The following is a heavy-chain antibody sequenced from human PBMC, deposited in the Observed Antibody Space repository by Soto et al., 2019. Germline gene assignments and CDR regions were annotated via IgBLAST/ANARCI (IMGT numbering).Heavy chain of an antibody. CDR3: STDSYINIIVVRFEY. J-gene: IGHJ4*01. CDR2: IKSKSDGGTT. CDR1: GFTFSNAW. Sequence: PGGSLRLSCAASGFTFSNAWINWVRQAPGKGLEWVGRIKSKSDGGTTDYAAPVKGRFAISRDDSKNLVYMQMNSLKTEDTAVYYCSTDSYINIIVVRFEYWGHGPLVTVSS. V-gene: IGHV3-15*07. D-gene: IGHD3-22*01.